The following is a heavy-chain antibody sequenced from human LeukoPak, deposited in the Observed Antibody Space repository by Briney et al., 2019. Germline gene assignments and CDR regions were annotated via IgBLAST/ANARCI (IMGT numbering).Heavy chain of an antibody. V-gene: IGHV1-2*02. D-gene: IGHD4-17*01. Sequence: GASVKVSCNASGYTFTGYSLHWVRQAPGQGLEWMGWILPNTGGTHYAQKFQGRVTVTRDTSISTAYMEVSRLTSDDTAVYYCARKGEHYGDYDYWGQGTLVTVSS. CDR2: ILPNTGGT. CDR1: GYTFTGYS. CDR3: ARKGEHYGDYDY. J-gene: IGHJ4*02.